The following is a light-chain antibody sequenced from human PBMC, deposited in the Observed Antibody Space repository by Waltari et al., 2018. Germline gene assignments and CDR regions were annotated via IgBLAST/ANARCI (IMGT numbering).Light chain of an antibody. CDR1: QSIFTY. CDR3: QQRNNWPIT. V-gene: IGKV3-11*01. Sequence: ETVLTQSPATPSLSPGGRVTLSCRASQSIFTYLAWYQQKPGQAPRLLIYGASNRATGVPARFSGSGSGTDFTLTISSLEPEDFAVYYCQQRNNWPITYGQGTRLEIK. CDR2: GAS. J-gene: IGKJ5*01.